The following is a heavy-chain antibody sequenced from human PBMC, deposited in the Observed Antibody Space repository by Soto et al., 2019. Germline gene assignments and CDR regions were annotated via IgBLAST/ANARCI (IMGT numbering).Heavy chain of an antibody. V-gene: IGHV4-59*01. CDR2: TYYSGST. Sequence: TLSLTCTVSGVYIGNDYWSWIRQPPGKELEWIGYTYYSGSTNYSPSLKSRVTISVDTSKNQFSLRLSSVTSADTAIYYCARGIAGAASGRAFDIWGQGTMVTVSS. J-gene: IGHJ3*02. CDR3: ARGIAGAASGRAFDI. CDR1: GVYIGNDY. D-gene: IGHD1-26*01.